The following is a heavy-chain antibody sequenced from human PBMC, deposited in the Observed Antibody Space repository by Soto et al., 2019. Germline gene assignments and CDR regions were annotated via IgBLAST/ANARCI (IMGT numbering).Heavy chain of an antibody. J-gene: IGHJ4*02. CDR3: AKALGELSPESYDY. CDR2: ISYDGSDK. V-gene: IGHV3-30*18. Sequence: QVQLVESGGGVVKPGRSLRLSCAASSFTFSSYAMHWVRQAPGKGLGWVAVISYDGSDKYYADSVKGRFTISRDNSKNTLNLQMNSLRADDTAVYYCAKALGELSPESYDYWGQGTLITVSS. CDR1: SFTFSSYA. D-gene: IGHD3-16*02.